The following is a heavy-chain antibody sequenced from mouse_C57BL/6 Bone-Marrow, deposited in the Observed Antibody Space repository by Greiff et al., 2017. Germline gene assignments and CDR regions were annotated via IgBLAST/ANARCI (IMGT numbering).Heavy chain of an antibody. D-gene: IGHD1-1*01. CDR1: GFTFTDYY. J-gene: IGHJ2*01. CDR2: IRNKANGYTT. Sequence: EVQVAESGGGLVQPGGSLSLSCAASGFTFTDYYLSWVRQPPGKALEWLGFIRNKANGYTTEYSASVKGRFTISSDTSQSILYLQMNAMRTEESATDYCSGYCYGFDCWGQGTTLTVSS. CDR3: SGYCYGFDC. V-gene: IGHV7-3*01.